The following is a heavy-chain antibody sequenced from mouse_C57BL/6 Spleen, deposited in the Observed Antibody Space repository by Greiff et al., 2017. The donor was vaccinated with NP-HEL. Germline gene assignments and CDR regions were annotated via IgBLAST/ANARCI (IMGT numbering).Heavy chain of an antibody. CDR1: GYAFSSSW. CDR2: IYPGDGDT. D-gene: IGHD1-1*01. CDR3: ARETTVVAFDY. Sequence: VKLMESGPELVKPGASVKISCKASGYAFSSSWMNWVKQRPGKGLEWIGRIYPGDGDTNYNGKFKGKATLTADKSSSTAYMQLSSLTSEDSAVYFCARETTVVAFDYWGQGTTLTVSS. V-gene: IGHV1-82*01. J-gene: IGHJ2*01.